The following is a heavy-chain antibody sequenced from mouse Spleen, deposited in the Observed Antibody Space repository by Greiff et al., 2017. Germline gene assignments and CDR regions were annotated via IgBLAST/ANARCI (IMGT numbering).Heavy chain of an antibody. CDR2: INPNNGYS. J-gene: IGHJ3*01. D-gene: IGHD6-1*01. CDR3: TTSGFAY. CDR1: GNTFTSYW. Sequence: VKLQQPGTELVKPGTSVKLSCKASGNTFTSYWMHWVKQRPGQGLEWIGNINPNNGYSNYNEKFKAKATLTVDESSSTAYMQFSSLTSEDSAVYYCTTSGFAYWGQGTPVTVSA. V-gene: IGHV1-53*01.